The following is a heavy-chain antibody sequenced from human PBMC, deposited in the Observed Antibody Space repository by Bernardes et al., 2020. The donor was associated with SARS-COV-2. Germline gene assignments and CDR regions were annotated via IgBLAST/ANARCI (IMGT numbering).Heavy chain of an antibody. D-gene: IGHD2-21*02. CDR1: GGSISSSNYY. V-gene: IGHV4-39*01. Sequence: TLSLTCTVSGGSISSSNYYWGWIRQPPGKGLEWIGSIYSSGSSYYNPSLQSRVRESVDTSKNQFSLRLSFVTAADTAVYYCAGSSCGIDCYIGGLRSWDYGMDVWGQGTTVTVSS. CDR2: IYSSGSS. CDR3: AGSSCGIDCYIGGLRSWDYGMDV. J-gene: IGHJ6*02.